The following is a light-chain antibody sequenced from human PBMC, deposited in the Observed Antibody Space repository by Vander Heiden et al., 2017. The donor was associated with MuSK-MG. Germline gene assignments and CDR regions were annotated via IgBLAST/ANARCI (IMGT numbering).Light chain of an antibody. CDR2: DAS. CDR1: QSVSTY. J-gene: IGKJ1*01. V-gene: IGKV3-11*01. Sequence: EIVLTQSPATLSLSPGERATLSCRASQSVSTYLAWYQQKSGQAPRLLIYDASKRATGIPARFRGSGSGTDFTLTIRSLEPEDFAVYYCQQRSNWARTFGQGTKVEIK. CDR3: QQRSNWART.